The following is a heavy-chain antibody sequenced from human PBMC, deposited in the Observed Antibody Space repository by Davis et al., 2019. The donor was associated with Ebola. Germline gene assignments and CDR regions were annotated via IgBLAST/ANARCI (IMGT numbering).Heavy chain of an antibody. CDR1: GYTFTSYY. CDR3: AREPIVVVVAATEPYYYYGMDV. J-gene: IGHJ6*04. Sequence: ASVKVSCKASGYTFTSYYMHWVRQAPGQGLEWMGIINPSGGSTSYAQKFQGRVTMTRDTSTSTVYMELSTAVYYCAREPIVVVVAATEPYYYYGMDVWGKGTTVTVSS. D-gene: IGHD2-15*01. V-gene: IGHV1-46*01. CDR2: INPSGGST.